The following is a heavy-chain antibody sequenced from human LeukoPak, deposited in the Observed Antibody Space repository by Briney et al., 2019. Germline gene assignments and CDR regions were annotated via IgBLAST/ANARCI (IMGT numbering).Heavy chain of an antibody. V-gene: IGHV3-21*01. D-gene: IGHD3-16*01. CDR1: GFTFSTYN. J-gene: IGHJ5*02. CDR3: ARSGGGNWFDP. CDR2: ITSSSTYI. Sequence: GGSLRLSCAASGFTFSTYNMNWVRQAPGKGLEWVSSITSSSTYIHYADSVKGRFTITRENAKNSLYLQMNSLRAEDMAVYYCARSGGGNWFDPWGQGTLVTVSS.